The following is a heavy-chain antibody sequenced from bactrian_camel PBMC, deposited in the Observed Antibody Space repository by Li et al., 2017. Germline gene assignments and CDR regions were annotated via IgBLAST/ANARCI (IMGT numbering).Heavy chain of an antibody. CDR2: INSGGGAT. CDR3: AKDPRMYGGSWLSPDIDH. V-gene: IGHV3S42*01. J-gene: IGHJ4*01. D-gene: IGHD6*01. Sequence: VQLVESGGGLVQPGGSLRLSCAASGFTFSNYAMNWVRQLPEKGLEWVAGINSGGGATLYSPSVEGRFTISRDNVKNTLYLQLDSPNTEDTAMYYCAKDPRMYGGSWLSPDIDHWGQGTQVTVS. CDR1: GFTFSNYA.